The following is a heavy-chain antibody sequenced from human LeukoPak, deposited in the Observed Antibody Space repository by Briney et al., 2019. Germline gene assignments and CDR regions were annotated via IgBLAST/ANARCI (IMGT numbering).Heavy chain of an antibody. V-gene: IGHV1-18*01. J-gene: IGHJ3*02. D-gene: IGHD3-22*01. CDR2: ISAYNGNT. Sequence: GASVKVSCKASGYTFTSYGISWVRQAPGQGLEWMGWISAYNGNTNYAQKLQGRVTMTTDTSTGTAYMELRSLRSDDTAVYYCARAGGSGYYDSSGYYPHAFDIWGQGTMVTVSS. CDR3: ARAGGSGYYDSSGYYPHAFDI. CDR1: GYTFTSYG.